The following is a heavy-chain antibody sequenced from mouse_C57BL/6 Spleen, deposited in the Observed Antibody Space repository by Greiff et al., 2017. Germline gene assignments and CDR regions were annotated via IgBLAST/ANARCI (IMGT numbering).Heavy chain of an antibody. D-gene: IGHD1-1*01. CDR1: GYAFSSSW. J-gene: IGHJ2*01. CDR3: ARDPLITTVVGEDY. Sequence: QVQLQQSGPELVKPGASVKISCKASGYAFSSSWMNWVKQRPGKGLEWIGRIYPGDGDTNYNGKFKGKDTLTADKSSSTAYMQLSSLTSEDSAVYFCARDPLITTVVGEDYWGQGTTLTVSS. CDR2: IYPGDGDT. V-gene: IGHV1-82*01.